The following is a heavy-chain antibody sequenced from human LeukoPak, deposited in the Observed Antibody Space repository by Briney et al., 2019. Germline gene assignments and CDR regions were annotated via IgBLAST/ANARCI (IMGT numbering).Heavy chain of an antibody. Sequence: ASVKVSCKASGYTFISHGISWVRQAPGQGLEWMGWNSPYNGDTHYAQIFQGRVTMTTDTSTSTAYMELRSLRSDDMAVYYCARNVRAPAISPCYHMDVWGKGTTVTISS. CDR3: ARNVRAPAISPCYHMDV. CDR1: GYTFISHG. CDR2: NSPYNGDT. J-gene: IGHJ6*03. D-gene: IGHD2-21*02. V-gene: IGHV1-18*03.